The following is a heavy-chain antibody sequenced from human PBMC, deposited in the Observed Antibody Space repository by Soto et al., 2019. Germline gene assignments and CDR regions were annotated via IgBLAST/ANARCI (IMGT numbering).Heavy chain of an antibody. Sequence: VGLQRLSGAASGFTFSSHSMSRVLQAPGKGLEWVSAISGSGGSTYYADSVKGRFTISRDNSKNTLYLQMNSLRAEDTAVYYCARGELRDYYYYYYMDVWGKGTTLTVSS. J-gene: IGHJ6*03. CDR2: ISGSGGST. CDR3: ARGELRDYYYYYYMDV. CDR1: GFTFSSHS. V-gene: IGHV3-23*01. D-gene: IGHD1-26*01.